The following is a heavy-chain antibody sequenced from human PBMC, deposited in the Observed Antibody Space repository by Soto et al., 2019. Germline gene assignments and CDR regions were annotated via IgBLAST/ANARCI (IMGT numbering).Heavy chain of an antibody. CDR2: ISAYNGNT. J-gene: IGHJ6*02. V-gene: IGHV1-18*01. CDR1: GYTFTSYG. D-gene: IGHD3-9*01. CDR3: ARDGDYDILTGYYIIHYYYGMDV. Sequence: QVQLVQSGAEVKKPGASVKVSCKASGYTFTSYGISWVRQAPGQGLEWMGGISAYNGNTNYAQKLQGRVTMTTDTSTSTAYMELRILRSDDSSVYYCARDGDYDILTGYYIIHYYYGMDVWGQGTTVTVSS.